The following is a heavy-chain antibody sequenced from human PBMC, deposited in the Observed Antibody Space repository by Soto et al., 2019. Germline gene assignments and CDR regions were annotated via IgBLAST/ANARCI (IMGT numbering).Heavy chain of an antibody. CDR1: GGSINSGGYS. J-gene: IGHJ6*02. CDR2: IYPSGSA. Sequence: PSETLSLTCGVSGGSINSGGYSWSWIRQPPGRGLEWIGNIYPSGSANYSPSLKTRVTISVDRSMNQFSLNLGSATAADTAVYYCAREIFPYGMDVWGPGTTVTVSS. V-gene: IGHV4-30-2*01. CDR3: AREIFPYGMDV. D-gene: IGHD3-3*01.